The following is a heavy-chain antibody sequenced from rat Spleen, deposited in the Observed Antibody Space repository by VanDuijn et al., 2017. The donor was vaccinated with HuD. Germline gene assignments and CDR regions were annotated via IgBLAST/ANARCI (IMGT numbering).Heavy chain of an antibody. CDR1: GFTFSDYY. D-gene: IGHD1-12*02. V-gene: IGHV5-20*01. J-gene: IGHJ2*01. Sequence: EVQLVESDGGLVQPGRSLKLSCAASGFTFSDYYMAWVRQAPTKGLEWVATISYDGSSTYYRDSVKGRFTISRDNAKSTLYLQMDSLRSEDTATYYCTTVRWGDYWGQGVMVTVSS. CDR2: ISYDGSST. CDR3: TTVRWGDY.